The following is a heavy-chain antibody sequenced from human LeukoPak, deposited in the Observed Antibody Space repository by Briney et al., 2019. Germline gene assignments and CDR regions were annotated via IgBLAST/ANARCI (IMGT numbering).Heavy chain of an antibody. CDR2: INHSGST. CDR1: GGSISSYY. V-gene: IGHV4-34*01. D-gene: IGHD4-17*01. Sequence: MSSETLSLTCTVSGGSISSYYWSWIRQPPGKGLEWIGEINHSGSTNYNPSLKSRVTISVDTSKNQFSLKLSSVTAADTAVYYCARGVTTVTMYYFDYWGQGTLVTVSS. CDR3: ARGVTTVTMYYFDY. J-gene: IGHJ4*02.